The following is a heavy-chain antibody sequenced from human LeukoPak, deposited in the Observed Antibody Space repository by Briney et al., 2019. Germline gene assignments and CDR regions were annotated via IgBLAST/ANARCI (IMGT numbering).Heavy chain of an antibody. D-gene: IGHD6-13*01. CDR1: GGSISSYY. V-gene: IGHV4-59*01. CDR2: IYYSGST. J-gene: IGHJ4*02. Sequence: SETLSLTCTVSGGSISSYYWSWIRQPPGKGLEWIGYIYYSGSTNYNPSLKSRVTISVGTSKNQFSLKLSSVTAADTAVYYCARGPMAAAEFDYWGQGTLVTVSS. CDR3: ARGPMAAAEFDY.